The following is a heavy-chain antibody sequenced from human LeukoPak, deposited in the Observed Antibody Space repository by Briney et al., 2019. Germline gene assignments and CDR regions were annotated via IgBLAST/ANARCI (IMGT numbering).Heavy chain of an antibody. CDR3: ARGPYSILY. D-gene: IGHD3-3*02. CDR1: GFTFSTYA. V-gene: IGHV3-23*01. Sequence: PGGSLRLSCAASGFTFSTYAMSWVRQAPGKGLEWVSTISGSGGSTYYADSVKGRFTISRDNSKNTLYPQMNSLRAEDTAVYYCARGPYSILYWGQGTLVTVSS. CDR2: ISGSGGST. J-gene: IGHJ4*02.